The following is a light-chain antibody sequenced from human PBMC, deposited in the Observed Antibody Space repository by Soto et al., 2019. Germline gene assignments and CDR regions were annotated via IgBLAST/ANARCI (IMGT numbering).Light chain of an antibody. J-gene: IGKJ4*01. V-gene: IGKV1-5*03. CDR3: QQYNSYSLLT. CDR1: QSIDTW. CDR2: KAS. Sequence: DIQMTQSPSTLSASVRDRVTITCRASQSIDTWLAWYQQKPGKAPKLLIYKASTLKSGVPSRFSGSGSGTEFTLTISSLQPDDFATYYCQQYNSYSLLTFGGGTKVDIK.